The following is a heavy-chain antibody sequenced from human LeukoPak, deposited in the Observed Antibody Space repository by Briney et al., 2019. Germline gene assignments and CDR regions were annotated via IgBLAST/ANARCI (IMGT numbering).Heavy chain of an antibody. CDR2: IKHDGSEI. CDR1: GFTFSSYW. J-gene: IGHJ3*02. D-gene: IGHD4-17*01. Sequence: PGGSLRLSCAATGFTFSSYWMNWVRQAPGKGLECVANIKHDGSEIYYADSVKGRFTISRDNAKSSQSLQMNSLGAQDTAVYYCTRGQVTSVTRLAAFDIWGQGTLVTVSS. CDR3: TRGQVTSVTRLAAFDI. V-gene: IGHV3-7*01.